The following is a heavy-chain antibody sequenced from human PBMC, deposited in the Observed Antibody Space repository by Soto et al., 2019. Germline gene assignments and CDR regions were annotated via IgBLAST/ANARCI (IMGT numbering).Heavy chain of an antibody. J-gene: IGHJ3*02. D-gene: IGHD2-15*01. CDR2: IKTDGSEK. CDR3: ARPPGWRDAFDI. CDR1: GFTFSSYW. Sequence: EVQLVESGGGLVQPGGSLRLSCAASGFTFSSYWMSWVRQAPGKELEWVANIKTDGSEKYYADSVKGRFTISRGNAKNSLYLQMDSLRAKDTAVYYCARPPGWRDAFDIWGQGTLVTVSS. V-gene: IGHV3-7*01.